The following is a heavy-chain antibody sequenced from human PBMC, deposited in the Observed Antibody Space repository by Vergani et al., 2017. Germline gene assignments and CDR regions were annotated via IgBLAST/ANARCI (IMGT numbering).Heavy chain of an antibody. Sequence: QVHLVESGGGVVQPGRSLRLSCVVSGFTSSDYCMHWVRQAPGKGLEWVAVISYDGTQKYYADSVKGRFTISRDNSKSTLYLQMNSLRTEDTAVYYCATKSCGNPGCQIEYFREWGQGTMVTVYS. V-gene: IGHV3-30*03. CDR2: ISYDGTQK. D-gene: IGHD4-23*01. CDR1: GFTSSDYC. CDR3: ATKSCGNPGCQIEYFRE. J-gene: IGHJ1*01.